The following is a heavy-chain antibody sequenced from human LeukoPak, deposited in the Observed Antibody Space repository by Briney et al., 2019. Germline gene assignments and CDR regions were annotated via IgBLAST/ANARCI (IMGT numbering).Heavy chain of an antibody. D-gene: IGHD6-25*01. Sequence: SETLSLTCTVSGGSISSYYWSWIRQPPGKGLEWIWYIYYSGSTNYNPSLKSRVTISIDTYKNQFSLRLSSVTAADTAVYYCARVAATLYYYYYYYMDVWGKGTTVTVSS. CDR2: IYYSGST. CDR1: GGSISSYY. V-gene: IGHV4-59*01. J-gene: IGHJ6*03. CDR3: ARVAATLYYYYYYYMDV.